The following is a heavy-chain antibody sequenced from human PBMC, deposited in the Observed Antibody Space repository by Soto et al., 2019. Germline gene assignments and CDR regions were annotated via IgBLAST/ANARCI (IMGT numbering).Heavy chain of an antibody. CDR2: IIPIFGTA. V-gene: IGHV1-69*12. D-gene: IGHD6-6*01. J-gene: IGHJ5*02. Sequence: QVQLVQSGAEVKKPGSSVKVSCKASGGTFSSYAISWVRQAPGQGLEWMGGIIPIFGTANYAQKFQGRVTSPAEESTSTSYMELSSLRSEDTAVYYCARERDSSSVPNWFDPWGQGTLVTVSS. CDR1: GGTFSSYA. CDR3: ARERDSSSVPNWFDP.